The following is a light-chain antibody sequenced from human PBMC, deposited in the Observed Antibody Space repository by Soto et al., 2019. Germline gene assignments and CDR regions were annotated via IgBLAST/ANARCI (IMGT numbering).Light chain of an antibody. CDR3: QHYNSYSEA. CDR1: QTISSW. V-gene: IGKV1-5*03. J-gene: IGKJ1*01. Sequence: DIQMTQSPSTLSGSVGDRVTITCRASQTISSWLAWYQQKPGKAPKLLIYKASTLKSGVPSRFSGSGSGTEFTLTFSSLQPDDFATYYCQHYNSYSEAFGQGTRWIS. CDR2: KAS.